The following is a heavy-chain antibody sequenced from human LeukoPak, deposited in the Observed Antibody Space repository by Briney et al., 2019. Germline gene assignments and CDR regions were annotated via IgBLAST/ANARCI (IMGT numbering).Heavy chain of an antibody. V-gene: IGHV4-61*01. CDR1: GGSVSSDNYY. Sequence: PSETLSLTCTVSGGSVSSDNYYWSWIRQPPGKGLEWIGYIYYSGSTNYNPSLKSRVTISVDTSKNQFSLKLTSVPAADTAVYYCAREGLGSGRGGDFDLWGRGTLVTVSS. CDR2: IYYSGST. J-gene: IGHJ2*01. CDR3: AREGLGSGRGGDFDL. D-gene: IGHD2-15*01.